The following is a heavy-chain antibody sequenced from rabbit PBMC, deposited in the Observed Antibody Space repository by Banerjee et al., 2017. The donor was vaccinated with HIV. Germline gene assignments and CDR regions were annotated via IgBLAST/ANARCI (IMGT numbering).Heavy chain of an antibody. Sequence: QEQLVESGGGLVQPGGSLKLSCKASGFDFSHYGVSWVRQAPGKGLEWIGYIDPIFTTTHYASWVNGRFTISRDIDQNTLYLQLNSLTAADTASYFCVIDQARMLDLWGQGTLVTVS. CDR1: GFDFSHYG. V-gene: IGHV1S47*01. CDR3: VIDQARMLDL. CDR2: IDPIFTTT. J-gene: IGHJ5*01. D-gene: IGHD6-1*01.